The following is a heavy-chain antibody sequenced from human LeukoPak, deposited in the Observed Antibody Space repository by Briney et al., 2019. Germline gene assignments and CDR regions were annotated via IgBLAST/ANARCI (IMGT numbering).Heavy chain of an antibody. J-gene: IGHJ4*02. CDR3: ARDVGRGQLPQSLYDY. CDR1: GYTFTSYG. D-gene: IGHD2-2*01. Sequence: ASVKVSCKASGYTFTSYGISWVRQAPGQGLEWMGWISAYNSNTNYAQKLQGRVTMTTDTSTSTAYMELRSLRSDDTAVYYCARDVGRGQLPQSLYDYWGQGTLVTVSS. CDR2: ISAYNSNT. V-gene: IGHV1-18*01.